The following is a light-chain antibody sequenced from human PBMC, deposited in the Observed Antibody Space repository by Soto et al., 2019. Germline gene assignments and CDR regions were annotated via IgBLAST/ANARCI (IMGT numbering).Light chain of an antibody. CDR1: QSITTN. Sequence: EKVLTQSPVTLSVSLGERATLSCRASQSITTNLAWYQQKPGQAPRLLIFGASNRVTGIPARFSGSGSGTEFSLNISSLQSEDSAIYYCQQYNDWPPLTFGGGTKVEI. CDR3: QQYNDWPPLT. CDR2: GAS. V-gene: IGKV3-15*01. J-gene: IGKJ4*01.